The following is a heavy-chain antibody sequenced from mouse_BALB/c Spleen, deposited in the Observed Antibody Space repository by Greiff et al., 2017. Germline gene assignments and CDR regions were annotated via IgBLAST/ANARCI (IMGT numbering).Heavy chain of an antibody. D-gene: IGHD2-2*01. V-gene: IGHV5-6-5*01. CDR2: ISSGGST. CDR1: GFTFSSYA. J-gene: IGHJ2*01. Sequence: EVQGVESGGGLVKPGGSLKLSCAASGFTFSSYAMSWVRQTPEKRLEWVASISSGGSTYYPDSVKGRFTISRDNARNILYLQMSSLRSEDTAMYYCARGEDYGYDDYWGQGTTLTVSS. CDR3: ARGEDYGYDDY.